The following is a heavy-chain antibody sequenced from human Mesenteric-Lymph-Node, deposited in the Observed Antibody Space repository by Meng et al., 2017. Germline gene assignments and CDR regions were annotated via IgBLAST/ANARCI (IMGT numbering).Heavy chain of an antibody. CDR1: GGFLCSDKW. D-gene: IGHD3-3*01. V-gene: IGHV4-4*02. CDR3: AGRADFWSGYFDP. J-gene: IGHJ5*02. Sequence: VQLQESGPGLVKASGTLSLIFAVSGGFLCSDKWWSWVCQPPGKGLEWIGEIHHSGSTSYSPSLKSRVTISVDKSKNQFSLKVMSVTAADTAVYYCAGRADFWSGYFDPWGQGTLVTVSS. CDR2: IHHSGST.